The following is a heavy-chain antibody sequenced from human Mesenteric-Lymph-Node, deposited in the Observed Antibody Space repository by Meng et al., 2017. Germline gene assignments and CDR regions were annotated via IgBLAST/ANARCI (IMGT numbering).Heavy chain of an antibody. CDR3: ARDFGRYYDSSGHDAFDI. J-gene: IGHJ3*02. Sequence: GESLKISCKASGYTFTSYYMHWVRQAPGQGLEWMGIINPSGGSTSYAQKFQGRVTMTRDTSTSTVYMELSSLRSEDTAVYYCARDFGRYYDSSGHDAFDIWGQGTMVTVSS. CDR1: GYTFTSYY. CDR2: INPSGGST. D-gene: IGHD3-22*01. V-gene: IGHV1-46*01.